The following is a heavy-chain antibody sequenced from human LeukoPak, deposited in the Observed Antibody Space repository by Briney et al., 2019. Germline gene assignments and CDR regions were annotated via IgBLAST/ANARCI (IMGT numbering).Heavy chain of an antibody. V-gene: IGHV4-59*01. CDR2: IYYSGST. J-gene: IGHJ4*02. D-gene: IGHD3-10*01. CDR1: GGSISSYY. CDR3: ARVGERASRYFDY. Sequence: SETLSLTCTVSGGSISSYYWSWIRQPPGKGLEWIGYIYYSGSTNYNPSLKSRVTISVDTSKNQFSLKLSSVTAADTAVYYCARVGERASRYFDYRGQGTLVTVSS.